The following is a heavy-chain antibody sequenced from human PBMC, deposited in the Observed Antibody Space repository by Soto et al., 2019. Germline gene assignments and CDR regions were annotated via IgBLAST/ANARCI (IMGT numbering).Heavy chain of an antibody. Sequence: ASVKGSCKASGYTFTSYYMHWVRQATGQGLEWMGIINPSGGSTSYAQKFQGRVTMTRDTSTSTVYMELSSLRSEDTAVYYCARIPRIAAAGYYYYGMDVWGQGTTVTVSS. CDR3: ARIPRIAAAGYYYYGMDV. J-gene: IGHJ6*02. V-gene: IGHV1-46*01. D-gene: IGHD6-13*01. CDR2: INPSGGST. CDR1: GYTFTSYY.